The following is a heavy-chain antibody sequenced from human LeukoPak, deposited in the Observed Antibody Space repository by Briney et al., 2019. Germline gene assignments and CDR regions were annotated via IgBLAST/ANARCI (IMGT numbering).Heavy chain of an antibody. CDR3: TSPYTSGDY. D-gene: IGHD2-2*02. J-gene: IGHJ4*02. CDR2: IRSKANSYAT. V-gene: IGHV3-73*01. CDR1: GFTLSGSA. Sequence: PGGSLGLSCAASGFTLSGSAMHWVRQASGKGLEWVGRIRSKANSYATAYAASVKGRFTIPRDDSKNTAYLQMNSLKTEDTAVYYCTSPYTSGDYWGQGTLVTVSS.